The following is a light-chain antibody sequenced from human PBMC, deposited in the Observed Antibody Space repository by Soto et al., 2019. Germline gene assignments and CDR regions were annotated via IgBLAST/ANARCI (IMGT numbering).Light chain of an antibody. CDR1: SSDVGAYKY. Sequence: QSALTQPPSASGSPGQSVTISCTRNSSDVGAYKYVSWYQQYPGKAPKLMIYEVTKRPSGVPDRFSGSKSGNTASLTVSGLQAEDVADYYCTSYVGNDIWVFGGGTKVTVL. J-gene: IGLJ3*02. CDR2: EVT. V-gene: IGLV2-8*01. CDR3: TSYVGNDIWV.